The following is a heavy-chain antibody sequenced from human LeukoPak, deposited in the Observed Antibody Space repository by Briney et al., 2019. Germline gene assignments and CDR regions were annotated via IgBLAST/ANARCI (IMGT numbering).Heavy chain of an antibody. D-gene: IGHD1-7*01. CDR1: GGSISSGGYY. V-gene: IGHV4-31*03. CDR3: ARTKSVWNFHFDY. CDR2: IYYSGST. Sequence: SETLSLTCTVSGGSISSGGYYWSWIRQHPGKGLEGIGYIYYSGSTYNNPSLKSRVTISVDTSKNQFSLKLSSVTAADTAVYYCARTKSVWNFHFDYWGQGTLVTVSS. J-gene: IGHJ4*02.